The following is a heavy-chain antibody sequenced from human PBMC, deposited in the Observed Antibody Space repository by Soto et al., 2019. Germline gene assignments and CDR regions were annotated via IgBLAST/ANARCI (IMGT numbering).Heavy chain of an antibody. CDR2: ISGSGGST. CDR1: GFTFSSYA. Sequence: GGSLRLSCAASGFTFSSYAMSWVRQAPGKGLEWVSAISGSGGSTYYADSVKGRFTISRDNSKNTLYLQMNSLRAEDTAVYYCANHYEFWSGQGPQDAFDIWGQGTMVTVSS. V-gene: IGHV3-23*01. D-gene: IGHD3-3*01. CDR3: ANHYEFWSGQGPQDAFDI. J-gene: IGHJ3*02.